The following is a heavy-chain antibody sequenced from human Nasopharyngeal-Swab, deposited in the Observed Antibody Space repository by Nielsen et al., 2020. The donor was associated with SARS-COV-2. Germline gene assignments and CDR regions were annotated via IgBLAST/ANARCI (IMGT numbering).Heavy chain of an antibody. J-gene: IGHJ4*02. Sequence: LRLSCAASGFTFSDYYMSWIRQAPGKGLEWVSGISWNSGSIGYADSVKGRFTISRDNAKNSLYLQMNSPRAEDTALYYCAKVGSGYDNDYWGQGTLVTVSS. CDR3: AKVGSGYDNDY. CDR1: GFTFSDYY. CDR2: ISWNSGSI. D-gene: IGHD3-22*01. V-gene: IGHV3-9*01.